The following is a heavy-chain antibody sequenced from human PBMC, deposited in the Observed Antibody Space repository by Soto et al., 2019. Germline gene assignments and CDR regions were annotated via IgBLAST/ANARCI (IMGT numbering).Heavy chain of an antibody. CDR3: AKEGTWWELRNGMDV. J-gene: IGHJ6*02. D-gene: IGHD1-26*01. CDR1: GFTFSSYG. V-gene: IGHV3-30*18. Sequence: QVQLVESGGGVVQPGRSLRLSCAASGFTFSSYGMHWVRQAPGKGLEWVAVISYDGSNKYYADSVKGRFTISRDNSKNTLYLQMNSLRAEDTAVYYCAKEGTWWELRNGMDVWGQGTTVTVSS. CDR2: ISYDGSNK.